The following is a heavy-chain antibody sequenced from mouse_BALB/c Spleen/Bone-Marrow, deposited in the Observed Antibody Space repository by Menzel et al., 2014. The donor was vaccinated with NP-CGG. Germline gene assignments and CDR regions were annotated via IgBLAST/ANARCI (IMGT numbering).Heavy chain of an antibody. J-gene: IGHJ3*01. CDR3: AMYYYGSSLFAY. D-gene: IGHD1-1*01. Sequence: VQLKESGAELVKPGASVKLSCTASGFNIKDTYMHWVKQRPEQGLEWIGRIDPANGNTKYDPKFQGKATITADTSSNTAYLQLSSLTSEDTAVYYCAMYYYGSSLFAYWDQGTLVTVSA. CDR2: IDPANGNT. CDR1: GFNIKDTY. V-gene: IGHV14-3*02.